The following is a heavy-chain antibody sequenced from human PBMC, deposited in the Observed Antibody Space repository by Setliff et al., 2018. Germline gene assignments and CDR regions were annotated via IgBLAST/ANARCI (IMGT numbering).Heavy chain of an antibody. D-gene: IGHD3-9*01. V-gene: IGHV4-31*03. J-gene: IGHJ6*03. Sequence: LSLTCTVSGGSINSGGYYWTWIRQHPGKGLEWIGCAYHSGSTYYNPSLKSRVAISVDTSKNQLSLKLSSVTAADTAVYYCARALGFDPVYHYYMDVWGKGTTVTVSS. CDR3: ARALGFDPVYHYYMDV. CDR2: AYHSGST. CDR1: GGSINSGGYY.